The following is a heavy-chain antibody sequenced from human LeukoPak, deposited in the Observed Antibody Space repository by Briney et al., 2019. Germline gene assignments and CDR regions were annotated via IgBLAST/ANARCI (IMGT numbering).Heavy chain of an antibody. Sequence: ASVKVSCKASGGTFSSYAISWVRQALGQGLEWMGRIIPILGIANYAQKFQGRVTITADKSTSTAYMELSSLRSEDTAVYYCARDRQQLAEIEYFQHWGQGTLVTVSS. D-gene: IGHD6-13*01. V-gene: IGHV1-69*04. CDR1: GGTFSSYA. CDR3: ARDRQQLAEIEYFQH. J-gene: IGHJ1*01. CDR2: IIPILGIA.